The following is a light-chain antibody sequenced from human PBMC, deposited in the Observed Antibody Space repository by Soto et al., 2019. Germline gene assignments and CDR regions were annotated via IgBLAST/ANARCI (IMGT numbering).Light chain of an antibody. Sequence: QSVLTQPPSVSGAPGQRVTISCTGSSSNIGAGYDVHWYQQLPGTAPKLLISGDTNRPAGVPDRLSGSKSGTSASLAITGLRAEDEADYDCQSFDSSLSGWLFGGGTKLTVL. V-gene: IGLV1-40*01. CDR3: QSFDSSLSGWL. CDR1: SSNIGAGYD. CDR2: GDT. J-gene: IGLJ3*02.